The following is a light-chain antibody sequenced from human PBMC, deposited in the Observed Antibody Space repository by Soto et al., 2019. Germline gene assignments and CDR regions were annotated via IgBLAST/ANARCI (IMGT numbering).Light chain of an antibody. CDR3: QQLNSYPLT. J-gene: IGKJ4*01. V-gene: IGKV1-9*01. CDR1: QGINSY. CDR2: AAS. Sequence: DIQLTQSPSFLSASVGDRVTITCRASQGINSYLAWYQQKPGRAPKPLIYAASTLESGVPSRFSGTGSGTEFSLTISSLQPEDLATYYCQQLNSYPLTFGVGTKVEIK.